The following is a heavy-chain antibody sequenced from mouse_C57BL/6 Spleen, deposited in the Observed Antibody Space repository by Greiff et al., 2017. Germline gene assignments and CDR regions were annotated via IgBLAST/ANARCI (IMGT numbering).Heavy chain of an antibody. Sequence: EVKLMESGGGLVKPGGSLKLSCAASGFTFSDYGMPWVRQAPEKGLEWVAYISSGSSTIYYADTVKGRFTIARDNAKNTLFLQMTSLRSEDTAMYYCARPGDTAVVGWNYFDYWGQGTTLTVSS. J-gene: IGHJ2*01. D-gene: IGHD1-1*01. CDR3: ARPGDTAVVGWNYFDY. CDR1: GFTFSDYG. CDR2: ISSGSSTI. V-gene: IGHV5-17*01.